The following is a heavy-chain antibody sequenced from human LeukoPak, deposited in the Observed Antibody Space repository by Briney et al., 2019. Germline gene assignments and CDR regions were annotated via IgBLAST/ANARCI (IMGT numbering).Heavy chain of an antibody. Sequence: ASVKVSCKASGYTFTSYGINWVRQAPGQGLEWMGWISAYNGNTNYAQRLQGRVTMTTDTSTSTAYMELRSLRSDDTAVYYCAREEKLDSSWYGGGYFDYWGQGTLVTVSS. J-gene: IGHJ4*02. V-gene: IGHV1-18*01. CDR3: AREEKLDSSWYGGGYFDY. CDR1: GYTFTSYG. D-gene: IGHD6-13*01. CDR2: ISAYNGNT.